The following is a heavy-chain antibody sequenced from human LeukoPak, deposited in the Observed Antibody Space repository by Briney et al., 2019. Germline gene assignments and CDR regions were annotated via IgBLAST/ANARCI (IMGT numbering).Heavy chain of an antibody. CDR3: ARGSRSSSSQWFDP. CDR1: GGTFSSYA. V-gene: IGHV1-69*04. Sequence: SVKVSCKASGGTFSSYAISWVRQAPGQGLEWMGRIIPIFGIADYAQKFQGRVTITADKSTSTAYMELSSLRSEDTAVYYCARGSRSSSSQWFDPWGQGTLVTVSS. CDR2: IIPIFGIA. J-gene: IGHJ5*02. D-gene: IGHD6-6*01.